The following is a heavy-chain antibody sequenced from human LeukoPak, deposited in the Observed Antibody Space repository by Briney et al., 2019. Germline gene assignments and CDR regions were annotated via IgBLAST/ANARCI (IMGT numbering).Heavy chain of an antibody. D-gene: IGHD2-2*01. CDR2: IWYDGSNK. V-gene: IGHV3-33*06. CDR1: GFTFSSYG. CDR3: AKDRGYCGSTSCYPTELDY. J-gene: IGHJ4*02. Sequence: GGSLRLSCAASGFTFSSYGMHWVRQAPGKGLEWVAVIWYDGSNKYYADSVKGRFTISRDNSKNTLYLQMNSLRAEDTAVYYCAKDRGYCGSTSCYPTELDYWGQGTLVTVSS.